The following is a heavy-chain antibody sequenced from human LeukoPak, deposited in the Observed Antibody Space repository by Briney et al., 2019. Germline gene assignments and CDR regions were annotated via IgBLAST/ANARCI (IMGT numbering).Heavy chain of an antibody. CDR2: INAGNGNT. CDR3: ARDRWGRSILSY. J-gene: IGHJ4*02. V-gene: IGHV1-3*01. D-gene: IGHD3-9*01. Sequence: ASVKVSCKASGYTFTSSDINWVRQAPGQRLEWMGWINAGNGNTKYSQKFQGRVTITRDTSASTAYMELSSLRSEDTAVYYCARDRWGRSILSYWGQGTLVTVSS. CDR1: GYTFTSSD.